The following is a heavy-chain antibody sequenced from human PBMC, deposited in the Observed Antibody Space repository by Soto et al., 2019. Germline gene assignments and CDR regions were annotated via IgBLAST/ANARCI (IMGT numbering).Heavy chain of an antibody. CDR3: AREAGPDRWFDP. J-gene: IGHJ5*02. CDR2: ISTSGTT. Sequence: SETPSLTCNVSGASISSYFWTWIRQPAGKGLDWIGRISTSGTTNYNPSLKSRVTLSVDTSKNHFSLNLSSVTAADTAVYYCAREAGPDRWFDPWGQGTLVTVSS. V-gene: IGHV4-4*07. D-gene: IGHD6-19*01. CDR1: GASISSYF.